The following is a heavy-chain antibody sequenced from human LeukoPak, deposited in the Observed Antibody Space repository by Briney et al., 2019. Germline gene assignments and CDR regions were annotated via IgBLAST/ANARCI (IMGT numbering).Heavy chain of an antibody. D-gene: IGHD3-9*01. V-gene: IGHV3-74*01. Sequence: GGSLRLSCAASGFTFSSYWMHWVRQAPGKGLVWVSRINSDGRSTSNADSVKGRFTISRDNAKKTLYLQMNSLRAEDTAVYYCARDTYDILTGVHFDYWGQGTLVTVSS. CDR2: INSDGRST. J-gene: IGHJ4*02. CDR3: ARDTYDILTGVHFDY. CDR1: GFTFSSYW.